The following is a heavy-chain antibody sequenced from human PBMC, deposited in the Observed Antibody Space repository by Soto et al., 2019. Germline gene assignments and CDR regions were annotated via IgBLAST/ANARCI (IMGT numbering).Heavy chain of an antibody. CDR2: IYYSGST. V-gene: IGHV4-39*02. CDR3: AREDGYCSGGSCYPWATFDP. Sequence: QLQLQESGPGLVKPSETLSLTCTVSGGSISSSSYYWGWIRQPPGKGLEWIGSIYYSGSTYYNPSLKSRVTISVDTSKNQFSLKLSSVTAADTAVYYCAREDGYCSGGSCYPWATFDPWGQGTLVTVSS. CDR1: GGSISSSSYY. D-gene: IGHD2-15*01. J-gene: IGHJ5*02.